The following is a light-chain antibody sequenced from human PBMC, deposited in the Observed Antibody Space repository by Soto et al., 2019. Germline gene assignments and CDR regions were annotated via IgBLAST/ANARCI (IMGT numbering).Light chain of an antibody. J-gene: IGLJ1*01. CDR1: NIGSKS. V-gene: IGLV3-9*01. CDR2: RDY. Sequence: SYELTQPPSVSVAPGQTARITCGGNNIGSKSVHWYQQKPGQAPVLVIYRDYNRPSGIPERFSGSNSGHTATLTISRVQPGDEADYYCQVWDNRGYVFGTGTKVTVL. CDR3: QVWDNRGYV.